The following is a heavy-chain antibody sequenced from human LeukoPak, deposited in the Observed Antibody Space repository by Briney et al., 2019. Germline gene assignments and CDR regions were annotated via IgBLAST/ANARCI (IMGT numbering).Heavy chain of an antibody. J-gene: IGHJ4*02. CDR3: TGNYYGSGGYADFDY. CDR2: IRSTANGYAT. CDR1: VFTFSGSA. V-gene: IGHV3-73*01. D-gene: IGHD3-10*01. Sequence: GVPLRLSCAASVFTFSGSALHWVRQASGKGRVGVGRIRSTANGYATAYAASVKGRFTISRDDSKNTAYLQMDSLKTEDTAVYYCTGNYYGSGGYADFDYWGQGTLVTVSS.